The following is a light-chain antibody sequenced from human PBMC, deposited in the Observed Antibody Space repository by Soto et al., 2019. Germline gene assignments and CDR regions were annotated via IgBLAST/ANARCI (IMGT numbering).Light chain of an antibody. Sequence: DIQMTQSPSTLSASVGDRVIITCRASQSISNYLAWYQQKPGTAPKPLIYRASGLESGVPSRFSGNGSGTDFTLTISSLQPDDFATYYCQQYNRYSAFGQGTKGDI. CDR1: QSISNY. J-gene: IGKJ1*01. V-gene: IGKV1-5*03. CDR3: QQYNRYSA. CDR2: RAS.